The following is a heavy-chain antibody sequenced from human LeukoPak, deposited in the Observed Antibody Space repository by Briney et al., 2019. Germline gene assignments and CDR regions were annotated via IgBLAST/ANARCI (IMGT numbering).Heavy chain of an antibody. CDR1: GYTFTAYP. CDR2: INPNRGET. CDR3: TSGIEYFQH. Sequence: GASVKVSCEASGYTFTAYPLHWVRQAPGQGLEWMGWINPNRGETDYAQNFQGRVTMTRDTSISTAYMELSRLRSDDTAVYYCTSGIEYFQHWGQGTLVTVSS. V-gene: IGHV1-2*02. D-gene: IGHD1-14*01. J-gene: IGHJ1*01.